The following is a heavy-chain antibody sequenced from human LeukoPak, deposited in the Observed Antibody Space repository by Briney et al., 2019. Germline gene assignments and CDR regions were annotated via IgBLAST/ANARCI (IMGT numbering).Heavy chain of an antibody. V-gene: IGHV3-23*01. J-gene: IGHJ4*02. Sequence: GGSLRLSCAASGFTFSSYTMSWVRQAPGKGLEWVSAISSSGGSTYYADSVKGRFTISRDNSKNTVSLRMNGLRGEDTAVYYCAKDLGFDNWGQGTLVTVSS. CDR3: AKDLGFDN. CDR1: GFTFSSYT. CDR2: ISSSGGST. D-gene: IGHD3-10*01.